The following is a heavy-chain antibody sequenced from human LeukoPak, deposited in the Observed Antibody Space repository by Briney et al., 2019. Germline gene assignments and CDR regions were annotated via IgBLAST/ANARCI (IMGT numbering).Heavy chain of an antibody. J-gene: IGHJ1*01. CDR3: ASHCSSTSCYYEHFQH. CDR1: GGSISSGGYY. CDR2: IYYSGST. D-gene: IGHD2-2*01. Sequence: SQTLSLTCTVSGGSISSGGYYWSWIRQHPGKGLEWIGYIYYSGSTYYNPSLKSRVTISVDTSKNQFSLKLSSVTAADTAVYYCASHCSSTSCYYEHFQHWGQGTLVTVSS. V-gene: IGHV4-31*03.